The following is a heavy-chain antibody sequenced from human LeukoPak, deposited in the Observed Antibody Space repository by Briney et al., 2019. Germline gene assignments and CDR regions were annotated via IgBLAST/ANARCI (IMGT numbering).Heavy chain of an antibody. CDR1: GFTFSSYA. D-gene: IGHD3-10*01. Sequence: GGSLRLSCAASGFTFSSYAMHWVRQAPGKGLEWVAVISYEGSNKYYADSVKGRFTISRDNSKNTLYLQMNSLRAEDTAVYYCANDNYYYGSGSYYNDYWGQGTLVTVSS. V-gene: IGHV3-30-3*02. J-gene: IGHJ4*02. CDR2: ISYEGSNK. CDR3: ANDNYYYGSGSYYNDY.